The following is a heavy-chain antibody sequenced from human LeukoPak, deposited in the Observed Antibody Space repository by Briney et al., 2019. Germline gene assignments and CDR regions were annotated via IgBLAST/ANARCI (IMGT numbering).Heavy chain of an antibody. CDR2: IWYDGSNK. J-gene: IGHJ4*02. CDR3: ARAGFWSGYCLDY. V-gene: IGHV3-33*01. D-gene: IGHD3-3*01. Sequence: GGSLRLSCAASGFTFSSYGMHWVRQAPGKGLEWVAVIWYDGSNKYYADSVKGRFTISRDNSKNTLYLQMNSLRAEDTAVYYCARAGFWSGYCLDYWGQGTLVTVSS. CDR1: GFTFSSYG.